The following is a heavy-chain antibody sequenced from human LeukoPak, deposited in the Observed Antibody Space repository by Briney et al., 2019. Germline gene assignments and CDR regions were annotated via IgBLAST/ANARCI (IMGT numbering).Heavy chain of an antibody. Sequence: GGSLRLSCAASGFTFSSYSMNWVRQAPGKGLRWVSSITSSSSYIYYADSVKGRFTISRDNAKNSLYLQMNSPRAEDTAVYYCARHVVAVGFDYWGQGTLVTVSS. CDR2: ITSSSSYI. CDR3: ARHVVAVGFDY. V-gene: IGHV3-21*01. D-gene: IGHD3-22*01. J-gene: IGHJ4*02. CDR1: GFTFSSYS.